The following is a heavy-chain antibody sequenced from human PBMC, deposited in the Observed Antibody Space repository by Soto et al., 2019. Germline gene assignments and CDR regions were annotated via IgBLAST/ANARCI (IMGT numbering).Heavy chain of an antibody. Sequence: GGSLRLSCAASGFTFSSYSMNWVRQAPGKGLEWVSSISSSSSSYIYYADSVKGRFTISRDNAKNSLYLQMNSLRAEDTAVYYCARDAPRVVVPAAPFLYYYYYMDVWGKGTTVTVSS. CDR1: GFTFSSYS. CDR3: ARDAPRVVVPAAPFLYYYYYMDV. D-gene: IGHD2-2*01. CDR2: ISSSSSSYI. V-gene: IGHV3-21*01. J-gene: IGHJ6*03.